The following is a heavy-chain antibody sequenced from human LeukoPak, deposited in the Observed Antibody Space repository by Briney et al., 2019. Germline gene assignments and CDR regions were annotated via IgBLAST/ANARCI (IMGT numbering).Heavy chain of an antibody. CDR1: GGSISSSGYY. CDR2: IYYSGST. J-gene: IGHJ4*02. CDR3: ARQRGVAYQLLPGYFDY. Sequence: KPSETLSLTCTVSGGSISSSGYYWSGIRQHPGKGLEWIGYIYYSGSTYYNPSLKSRVTISVDTSKNQFSLKLNSVTAADTALYYCARQRGVAYQLLPGYFDYWGQGTLVTVSS. D-gene: IGHD2-2*01. V-gene: IGHV4-31*03.